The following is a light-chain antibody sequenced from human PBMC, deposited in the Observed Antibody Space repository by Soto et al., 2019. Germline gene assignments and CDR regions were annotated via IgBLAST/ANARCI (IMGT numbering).Light chain of an antibody. V-gene: IGKV1-5*01. CDR2: DAS. CDR1: QTINSW. CDR3: LQHNSYPPA. J-gene: IGKJ1*01. Sequence: DIQMTQSPSTLSASVGDRVTITCRASQTINSWLAWYQQKPGKAPKVLIFDASSLKTGVPSRFSGSGSGTEFTLTISNLQPDDFATYYCLQHNSYPPAFGQGTKVDI.